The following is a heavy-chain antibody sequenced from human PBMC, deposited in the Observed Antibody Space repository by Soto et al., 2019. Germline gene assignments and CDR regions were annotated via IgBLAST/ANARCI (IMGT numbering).Heavy chain of an antibody. CDR1: GLTVGSSY. J-gene: IGHJ4*02. D-gene: IGHD5-18*01. Sequence: GGSLRLSCAASGLTVGSSYMSWVRQAPGKGLQWVSVIYSAGSTYYANSVEGRFTISRDISTNMVYLQMSSLTDEDTAVYYCARAREPEYSSAILFDIWGQGDLVTVS. V-gene: IGHV3-53*01. CDR2: IYSAGST. CDR3: ARAREPEYSSAILFDI.